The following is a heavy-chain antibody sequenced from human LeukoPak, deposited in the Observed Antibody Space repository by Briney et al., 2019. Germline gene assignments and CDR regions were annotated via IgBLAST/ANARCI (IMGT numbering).Heavy chain of an antibody. CDR3: ARGGSYTYYYYYMDV. D-gene: IGHD2-2*02. CDR2: INHSGST. V-gene: IGHV4-34*01. J-gene: IGHJ6*03. CDR1: GGSFSGYY. Sequence: PSETLSLTCAVYGGSFSGYYWSWIRQPPGKGLEGIGEINHSGSTNYNQSLKSRVTISVDTSKNQFSLKLSSVTAADTAVYYCARGGSYTYYYYYMDVWGKGTTVTISS.